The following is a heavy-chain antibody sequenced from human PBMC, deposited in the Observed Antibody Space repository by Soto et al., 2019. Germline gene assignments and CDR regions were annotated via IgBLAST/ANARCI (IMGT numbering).Heavy chain of an antibody. Sequence: QVLLVQSGTEVKKPGSSVKVSCQASGGTSSDYALTWVRQAPGQGLEWMGGIIPIFGTANYAQRFQGRVSITADESSSTAYMELSSLKSEGTAAYYCAGSFKYGSGTFDALDVWGHGTMVMVSS. CDR2: IIPIFGTA. V-gene: IGHV1-69*01. D-gene: IGHD3-10*01. J-gene: IGHJ3*01. CDR1: GGTSSDYA. CDR3: AGSFKYGSGTFDALDV.